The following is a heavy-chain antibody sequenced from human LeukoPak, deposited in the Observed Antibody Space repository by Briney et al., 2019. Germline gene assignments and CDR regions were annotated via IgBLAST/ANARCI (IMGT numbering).Heavy chain of an antibody. CDR3: VARNGDYSYMDV. V-gene: IGHV4-39*01. Sequence: SETLSLTCTVSGGSIINRSYYWDWSRQPPGKGLEWIGSFYYSGTTYYNPSRKSRVTISVDASKNQFSLKLSSVTAADTAVYYCVARNGDYSYMDVWGKGTTVTVSS. CDR2: FYYSGTT. J-gene: IGHJ6*03. D-gene: IGHD1-1*01. CDR1: GGSIINRSYY.